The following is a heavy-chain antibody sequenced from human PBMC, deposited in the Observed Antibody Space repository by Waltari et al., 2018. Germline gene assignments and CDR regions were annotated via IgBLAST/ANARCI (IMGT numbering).Heavy chain of an antibody. V-gene: IGHV3-30*02. CDR2: IRYDGSNK. CDR3: AKSGGCSSTSCYSEFGFDY. D-gene: IGHD2-2*02. CDR1: GFTFSSYG. J-gene: IGHJ4*02. Sequence: QVQLVESGGGVVQPGGSLRLSCAASGFTFSSYGMHWVRQAPGKGLEWVAFIRYDGSNKYYADSVKGRFTISRDNSKNTLYLQMNSLRAEDTAVYYCAKSGGCSSTSCYSEFGFDYWGQGTLVTVSS.